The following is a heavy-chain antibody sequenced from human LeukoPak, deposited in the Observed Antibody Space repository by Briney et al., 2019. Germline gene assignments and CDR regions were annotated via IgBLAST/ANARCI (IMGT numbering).Heavy chain of an antibody. CDR1: GVTFSNYY. CDR2: ISSNGNTK. D-gene: IGHD5-12*01. CDR3: ARDGYNYFDY. Sequence: GGSLRLSCAASGVTFSNYYMSWIRQAPGKGLEWLSYISSNGNTKYYADSVRGRFTSSRDNAKNSLHLQMDSLRAEDTAIYFCARDGYNYFDYWGQGILVTVSS. V-gene: IGHV3-11*01. J-gene: IGHJ4*02.